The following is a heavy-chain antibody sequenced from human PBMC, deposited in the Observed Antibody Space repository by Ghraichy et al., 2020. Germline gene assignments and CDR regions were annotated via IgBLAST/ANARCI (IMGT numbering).Heavy chain of an antibody. Sequence: SETLSLTCSVSGGSVSSRSFYWAWIRQPPGKGLEWIGSISYGGTTYYNPSLKSRVTISVDTSKNNFSLKLNSVTAADSAVYYCARRRAAAGGGHEYVQDWCQGTLVTVSS. CDR1: GGSVSSRSFY. D-gene: IGHD6-13*01. CDR3: ARRRAAAGGGHEYVQD. V-gene: IGHV4-39*02. CDR2: ISYGGTT. J-gene: IGHJ1*01.